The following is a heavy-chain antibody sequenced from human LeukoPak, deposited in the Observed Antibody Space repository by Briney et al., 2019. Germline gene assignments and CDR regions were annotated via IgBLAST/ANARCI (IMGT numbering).Heavy chain of an antibody. CDR3: ARRLGGANSFDY. V-gene: IGHV3-23*01. Sequence: PGGSLRLSCAASGFTFSSYAMSWVRQAPGKGLEWVSLTSGSGGTTYYADSVKGRFTISRDNSRNTVHLQMNSLRDEDTAVYYCARRLGGANSFDYWGQGTLVTVSS. CDR1: GFTFSSYA. CDR2: TSGSGGTT. D-gene: IGHD1-26*01. J-gene: IGHJ4*02.